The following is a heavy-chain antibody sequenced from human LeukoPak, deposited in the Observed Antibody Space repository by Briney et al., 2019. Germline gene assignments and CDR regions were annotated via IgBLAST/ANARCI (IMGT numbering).Heavy chain of an antibody. CDR2: INWNGGST. CDR3: ARWSYDFVWGSYRYRPFDY. Sequence: GSLRLSCAASGFTFDDYGMSWVRQAPGKGLEWVSGINWNGGSTGYADSVKGRFTISRDNAKNSLYLQMNSLRAEDTALYYCARWSYDFVWGSYRYRPFDYWGQGTLVTVSS. V-gene: IGHV3-20*04. CDR1: GFTFDDYG. J-gene: IGHJ4*02. D-gene: IGHD3-16*02.